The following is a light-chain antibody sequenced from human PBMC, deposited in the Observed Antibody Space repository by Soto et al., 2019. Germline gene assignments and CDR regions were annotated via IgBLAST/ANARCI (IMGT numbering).Light chain of an antibody. V-gene: IGKV3-15*01. J-gene: IGKJ1*01. Sequence: EIVMTQSPATLSVSPGERATLSCRASQSVSSNLAWYQQKGGQAPRLLIYGASTRATGIPARFSGSGSGTEFTLTISSLQSEDFEVYFCQQFNNWPQTFGQGTKVDIK. CDR2: GAS. CDR1: QSVSSN. CDR3: QQFNNWPQT.